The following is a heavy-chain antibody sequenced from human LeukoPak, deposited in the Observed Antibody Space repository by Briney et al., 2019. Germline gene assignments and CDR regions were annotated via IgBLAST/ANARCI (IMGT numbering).Heavy chain of an antibody. J-gene: IGHJ6*02. D-gene: IGHD3-10*01. CDR2: IYYSGST. CDR3: ARSYYYGSGSYGMGV. CDR1: GGSISSYY. V-gene: IGHV4-59*08. Sequence: KPSETLSLTCTVSGGSISSYYWSWLRQPPGKGLEWIGYIYYSGSTNYNPSLKSRVTISVDTSKNQFSLKLSSVTAADTAVYYCARSYYYGSGSYGMGVWGQGTTVTVSS.